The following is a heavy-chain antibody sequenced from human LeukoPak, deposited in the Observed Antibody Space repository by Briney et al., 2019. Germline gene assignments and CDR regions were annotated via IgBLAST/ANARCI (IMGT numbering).Heavy chain of an antibody. V-gene: IGHV4-4*07. CDR2: IYGGGSTTYNPSP. CDR1: GGSISSYF. CDR3: ARDLGWGSPVAY. Sequence: PSETLSLTCTVSGGSISSYFWNWIRQPAGKGLEWIGKIYGGGSTTYNPSPNYNPSLKSRVTVSVDTSNNEFSLSLTSVTAADTAVYYCARDLGWGSPVAYWGQGILVTVSS. J-gene: IGHJ4*02. D-gene: IGHD3-16*01.